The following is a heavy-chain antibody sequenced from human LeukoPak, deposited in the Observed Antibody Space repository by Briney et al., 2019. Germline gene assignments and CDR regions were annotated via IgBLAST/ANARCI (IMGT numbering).Heavy chain of an antibody. J-gene: IGHJ4*02. D-gene: IGHD4-17*01. CDR3: AKAVTTLDLDY. V-gene: IGHV3-7*03. CDR1: GFSFSGYW. CDR2: IKQDGSVK. Sequence: PGGSLRLSCAASGFSFSGYWMSWVRQTPGKGLEWVANIKQDGSVKNSVDSMKGRFTISRDNTKNSLYLEMNSLRAEDTAVYYCAKAVTTLDLDYWGQGTLVTVSS.